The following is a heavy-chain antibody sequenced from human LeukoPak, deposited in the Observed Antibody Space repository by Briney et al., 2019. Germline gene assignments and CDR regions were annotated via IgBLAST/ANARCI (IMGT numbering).Heavy chain of an antibody. CDR1: GFTFSSYA. CDR2: ISYDGSNK. Sequence: GGSLRLSCAASGFTFSSYAMHWVRQAPGKGLEWVAVISYDGSNKYYADSVKGRFTISRDNSKNTLYLQMNSLRAEDTAVYYCVSPDCSSTSKEYYFDYWGQGTLVTVSS. V-gene: IGHV3-30-3*01. J-gene: IGHJ4*02. CDR3: VSPDCSSTSKEYYFDY. D-gene: IGHD2-2*01.